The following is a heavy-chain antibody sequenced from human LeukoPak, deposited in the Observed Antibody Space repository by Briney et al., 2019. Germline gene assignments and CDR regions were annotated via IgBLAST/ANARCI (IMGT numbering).Heavy chain of an antibody. J-gene: IGHJ4*02. D-gene: IGHD1-26*01. CDR1: GGSISSYY. Sequence: SETLSLTCTVSGGSISSYYWSWIRQPPGKGLKWIGYIYYSGSTSYSPSLKSRVTISVDTSKNQFSLKLSSVTAADTAVYYCARARSGKWGFDYWGQGTLVTVSS. CDR2: IYYSGST. CDR3: ARARSGKWGFDY. V-gene: IGHV4-59*12.